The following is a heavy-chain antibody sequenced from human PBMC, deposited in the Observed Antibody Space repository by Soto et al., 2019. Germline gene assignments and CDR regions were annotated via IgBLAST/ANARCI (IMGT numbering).Heavy chain of an antibody. CDR1: GFIFSTYS. V-gene: IGHV3-21*01. CDR2: ISSSSSYT. J-gene: IGHJ4*02. Sequence: GGSLRLSCAASGFIFSTYSMNWVRQAPGKGLECVSSISSSSSYTYYADSVKGRFTISRDNSKAILYLQMNSLRAEDTAVYYCAAWAEGATEVHWGQGTLVTVSS. D-gene: IGHD2-15*01. CDR3: AAWAEGATEVH.